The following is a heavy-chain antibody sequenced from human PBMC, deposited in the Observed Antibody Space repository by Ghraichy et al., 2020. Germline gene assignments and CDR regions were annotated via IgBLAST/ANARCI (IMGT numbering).Heavy chain of an antibody. V-gene: IGHV4-34*01. CDR3: ARGRKYYYGSGSYYNSRNLFDP. CDR2: INHSGST. Sequence: SETLSLTCAVYGGSFSGYYWSWIRQPPGKGLEWIGEINHSGSTNYNPSLKSRVAISVDTSKNQFSLKLSSVTAADTAVYYCARGRKYYYGSGSYYNSRNLFDPWGQGTLVTVSS. D-gene: IGHD3-10*01. J-gene: IGHJ5*02. CDR1: GGSFSGYY.